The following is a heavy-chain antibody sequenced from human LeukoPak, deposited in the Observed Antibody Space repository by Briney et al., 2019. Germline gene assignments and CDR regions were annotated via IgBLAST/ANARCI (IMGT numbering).Heavy chain of an antibody. CDR2: INPNSGGT. CDR1: GYTFTGYY. CDR3: ARGPFLTGLRMDV. J-gene: IGHJ6*04. Sequence: ASVKVSCKASGYTFTGYYMHWVRQAPGQGLEWMGWINPNSGGTNYAQKFQGRVTMTRDTSISTAYMELSRLRSNDTAVYYCARGPFLTGLRMDVWGKGTTVTVSS. D-gene: IGHD7-27*01. V-gene: IGHV1-2*02.